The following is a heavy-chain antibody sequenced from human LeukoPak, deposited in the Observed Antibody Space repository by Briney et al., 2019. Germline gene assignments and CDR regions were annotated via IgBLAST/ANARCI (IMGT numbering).Heavy chain of an antibody. D-gene: IGHD1-26*01. J-gene: IGHJ4*02. CDR1: GFTVSSNY. Sequence: GGSLRLSCAASGFTVSSNYMSWVRQAPGKGLEWVSVIYSGGSTYYADSVKGRFTISRDNSKNTLYLQMNSLRAEDTAVYYCAREKGYSGGYGLDYWGQGALVTVSP. V-gene: IGHV3-53*01. CDR2: IYSGGST. CDR3: AREKGYSGGYGLDY.